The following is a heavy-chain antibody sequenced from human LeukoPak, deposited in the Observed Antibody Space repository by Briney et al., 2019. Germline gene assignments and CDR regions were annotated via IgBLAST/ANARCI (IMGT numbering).Heavy chain of an antibody. J-gene: IGHJ4*02. V-gene: IGHV4-38-2*02. D-gene: IGHD3-22*01. Sequence: PSETLSLTCTVSGYSISSGYYWGWIRQPPGKGLEWIGSIYHSGSTYYNPSLKSRVTISVDTSKNQFSLKLSSVTAADTAVYYCTSLAMIVVVSDYWGQGTLVTVSS. CDR3: TSLAMIVVVSDY. CDR2: IYHSGST. CDR1: GYSISSGYY.